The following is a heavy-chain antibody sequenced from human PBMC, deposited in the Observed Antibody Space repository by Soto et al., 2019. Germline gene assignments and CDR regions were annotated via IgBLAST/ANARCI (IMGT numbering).Heavy chain of an antibody. Sequence: SVKVSCKASGGTFSSYTISWVRQAPGQGLEWMGRISPILGITNYAQKFQGRVTMTTDTSTSTAYMELRSLRSDDTAVYYCARVSQGYSSGWYFDYWGQGTLVTVSS. V-gene: IGHV1-69*02. D-gene: IGHD6-19*01. CDR2: ISPILGIT. CDR1: GGTFSSYT. CDR3: ARVSQGYSSGWYFDY. J-gene: IGHJ4*02.